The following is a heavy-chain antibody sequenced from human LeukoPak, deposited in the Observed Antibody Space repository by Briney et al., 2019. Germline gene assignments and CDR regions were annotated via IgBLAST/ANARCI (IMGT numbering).Heavy chain of an antibody. CDR1: GYTFTSYD. Sequence: GASVKVSCKASGYTFTSYDINWVRQATGQGLEWMGWMNPNSGNTGYAQKFQGRVTMARNTSISTAYMELSSLRSEDTAVYYCARLARRTVTPIDYWGQGALVTVSS. J-gene: IGHJ4*02. V-gene: IGHV1-8*01. CDR2: MNPNSGNT. D-gene: IGHD4-17*01. CDR3: ARLARRTVTPIDY.